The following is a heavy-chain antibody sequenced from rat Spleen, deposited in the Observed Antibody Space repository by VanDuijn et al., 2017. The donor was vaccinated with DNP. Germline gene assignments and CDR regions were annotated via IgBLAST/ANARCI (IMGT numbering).Heavy chain of an antibody. D-gene: IGHD1-2*01. J-gene: IGHJ2*01. Sequence: EVQLVESGGGLVQPGRSLKLSCAASGFTFSDYYMAWVRQAPKRGLEWVATIIASGGSTYYGDSVKGRFTISRDNAKRTLYLQMDSLRSEDTATYYCTTQKVGNYYSSYWWFTYWSQEVMVTVSS. V-gene: IGHV5S10*01. CDR3: TTQKVGNYYSSYWWFTY. CDR2: IIASGGST. CDR1: GFTFSDYY.